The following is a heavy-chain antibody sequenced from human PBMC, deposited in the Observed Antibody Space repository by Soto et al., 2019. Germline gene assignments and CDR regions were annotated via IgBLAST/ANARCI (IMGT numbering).Heavy chain of an antibody. CDR3: ARDRYSCYYGMDV. V-gene: IGHV4-34*01. J-gene: IGHJ6*02. CDR1: GGSFSGYY. Sequence: QVQLQQWGAGLLKPSETLSLTCAVYGGSFSGYYWSWIRQPPGKGLEWIGEINHSGSTNYTPSLKSRVTISVDTSKNQFSLKLSSVTAADTAVYYCARDRYSCYYGMDVWGLGTTVTVSS. CDR2: INHSGST.